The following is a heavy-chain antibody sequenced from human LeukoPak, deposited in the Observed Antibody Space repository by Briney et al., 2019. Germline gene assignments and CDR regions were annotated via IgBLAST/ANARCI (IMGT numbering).Heavy chain of an antibody. CDR1: GFTFSSYA. J-gene: IGHJ4*02. CDR2: ISGSGGTT. CDR3: ARDTMATSGDFDY. Sequence: GGSLRLSCAASGFTFSSYAMSWVRQAPGKGLEWVSGISGSGGTTYYADSVKGRFTISRDNAKNTLFLQMNSLRDEDTAVYYCARDTMATSGDFDYWGQGTLVTVSS. D-gene: IGHD3-10*01. V-gene: IGHV3-23*01.